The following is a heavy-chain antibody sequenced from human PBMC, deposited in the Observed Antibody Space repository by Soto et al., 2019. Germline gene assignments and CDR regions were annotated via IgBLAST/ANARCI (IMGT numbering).Heavy chain of an antibody. CDR3: ARNYYDSSGYGTFDY. J-gene: IGHJ4*02. CDR1: GGSISSYY. Sequence: QVQLQESGPGLVKHSETLSLTCTVSGGSISSYYWSWIRQPPGKGLEWIGYIYYSGSTNYNPSLKSRVTISVATSKNQFYLKLSSVTAADTAVYYCARNYYDSSGYGTFDYWCQGTLVTVSS. D-gene: IGHD3-22*01. V-gene: IGHV4-59*01. CDR2: IYYSGST.